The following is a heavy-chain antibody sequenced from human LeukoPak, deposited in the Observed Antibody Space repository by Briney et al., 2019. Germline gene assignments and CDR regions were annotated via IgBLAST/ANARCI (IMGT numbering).Heavy chain of an antibody. V-gene: IGHV3-21*04. CDR3: ARGELRGYYLKYFQH. CDR2: ISTSSSYI. J-gene: IGHJ1*01. Sequence: GGSLRLSCVASGFTFSSYNMNWVRQAPGKGLEWVSFISTSSSYIYYADSVKGRFTISRDNAKNSLYLQMNSLRAEDTALYYCARGELRGYYLKYFQHWGQGTLVTVSS. D-gene: IGHD3-22*01. CDR1: GFTFSSYN.